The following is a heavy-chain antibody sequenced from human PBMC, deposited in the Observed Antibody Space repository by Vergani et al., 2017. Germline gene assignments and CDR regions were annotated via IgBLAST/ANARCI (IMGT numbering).Heavy chain of an antibody. D-gene: IGHD2-2*01. V-gene: IGHV1-18*01. Sequence: QVQLVQSGAVVKKPGASVKVSCKASGYTFTSYGISWVRQAPGQGLEWMGWISASNGNTNYAQKLQGRVTMTTDTSTSTAYMELRSLRSDDTAVYYCARRYCSSTSCYEIDGMDVWGQGTTVTVSS. CDR2: ISASNGNT. J-gene: IGHJ6*02. CDR1: GYTFTSYG. CDR3: ARRYCSSTSCYEIDGMDV.